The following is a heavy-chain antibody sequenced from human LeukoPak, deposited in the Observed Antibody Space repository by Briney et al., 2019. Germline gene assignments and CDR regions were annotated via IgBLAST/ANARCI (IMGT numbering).Heavy chain of an antibody. CDR3: ARDVWDGFDP. D-gene: IGHD1-26*01. CDR2: IYYSGST. V-gene: IGHV4-38-2*02. Sequence: SKTLSLTCTVSGYSISSGYYWGWIRQPPGKGLEWIGYIYYSGSTNYNPSLKSRVTISVDTSKNQFSLKLSSVTAADTAVYYCARDVWDGFDPWGQGTLVTVSS. J-gene: IGHJ5*02. CDR1: GYSISSGYY.